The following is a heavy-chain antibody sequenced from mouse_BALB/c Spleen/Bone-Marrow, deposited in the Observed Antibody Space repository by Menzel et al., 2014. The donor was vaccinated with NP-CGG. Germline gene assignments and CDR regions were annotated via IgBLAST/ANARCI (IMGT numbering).Heavy chain of an antibody. V-gene: IGHV1S135*01. D-gene: IGHD2-12*01. J-gene: IGHJ4*01. Sequence: EVQLQESGPELVKPGAPVKVSRKASGYAFTRYNMYWVKQSHGKSLEWIGYIDPYSGGTNYNQKFKGKATLTVDKSSSTAYMHLNSLTSEDSAVYYCARELSRAMDYWGQGTSVTVSS. CDR1: GYAFTRYN. CDR3: ARELSRAMDY. CDR2: IDPYSGGT.